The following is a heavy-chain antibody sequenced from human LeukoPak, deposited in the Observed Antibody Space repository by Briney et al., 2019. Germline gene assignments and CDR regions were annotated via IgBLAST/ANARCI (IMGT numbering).Heavy chain of an antibody. CDR2: IIPIFGTA. J-gene: IGHJ6*03. Sequence: GASVKVSCKASGGTFSSYAISWVRQAPGQGLEWMGGIIPIFGTANYAQKFQGRVPITTDESTSTAYMELSSLRSEDTAVYYCASSSRSYMDVWGKGTTVTVSS. D-gene: IGHD2-2*01. CDR1: GGTFSSYA. CDR3: ASSSRSYMDV. V-gene: IGHV1-69*05.